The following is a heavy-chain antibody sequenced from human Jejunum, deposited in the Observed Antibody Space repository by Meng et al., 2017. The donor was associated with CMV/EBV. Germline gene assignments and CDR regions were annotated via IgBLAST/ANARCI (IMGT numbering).Heavy chain of an antibody. Sequence: QVQLQQWGAGPLRPSETLSLTCAVYDGSLSGYYWSWIRQPPGKGLEWIGEINDRGITNYNPSLKSRVTISIDTSRNQFSLKLNSVTAADTAVYYCTRGLDHNKAGSLWGQGTLVTVSS. V-gene: IGHV4-34*02. CDR2: INDRGIT. J-gene: IGHJ4*02. D-gene: IGHD3/OR15-3a*01. CDR3: TRGLDHNKAGSL. CDR1: DGSLSGYY.